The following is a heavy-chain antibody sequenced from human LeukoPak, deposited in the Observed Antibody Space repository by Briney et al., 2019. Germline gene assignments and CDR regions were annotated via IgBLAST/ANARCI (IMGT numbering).Heavy chain of an antibody. D-gene: IGHD2-21*01. J-gene: IGHJ3*02. Sequence: SQTLSLTCTVSGGSISSGDYYWSWIRQPPGKGLEWIGYIYHSGSTYDNPSLKSRVTISVDTSKNQFSLKLSSVTAADTAVYYCAGEGGDLGAFDIWGQGTMVTVFS. CDR2: IYHSGST. CDR1: GGSISSGDYY. V-gene: IGHV4-30-4*01. CDR3: AGEGGDLGAFDI.